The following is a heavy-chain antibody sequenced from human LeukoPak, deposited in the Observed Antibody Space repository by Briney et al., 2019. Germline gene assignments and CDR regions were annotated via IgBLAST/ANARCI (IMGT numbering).Heavy chain of an antibody. CDR2: IYYSGST. V-gene: IGHV4-31*03. D-gene: IGHD6-19*01. J-gene: IGHJ4*02. CDR3: ARLGPASSGWPESFDY. Sequence: SETLSLTCTASGGSISSGGYYWSWIRQHPGKGLEWIGYIYYSGSTYYNPSLKSRVTISVDTSKNQFSLKLSSVTAADTAVYYCARLGPASSGWPESFDYWGQGTLVTVSS. CDR1: GGSISSGGYY.